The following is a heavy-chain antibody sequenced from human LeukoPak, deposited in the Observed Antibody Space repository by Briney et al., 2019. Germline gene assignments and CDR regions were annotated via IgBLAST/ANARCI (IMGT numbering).Heavy chain of an antibody. J-gene: IGHJ4*02. Sequence: GRSLRLSCAASGFTFSDYGLHWLRQAPGKGREWVGMIAYDGNEKHYGDSVQARFSIPRDNSKDALYLQMNSLTAEDAAVYYCAREGGTTGWLTTDFWGQGTRVTVSS. D-gene: IGHD1-1*01. CDR1: GFTFSDYG. CDR2: IAYDGNEK. CDR3: AREGGTTGWLTTDF. V-gene: IGHV3-30*03.